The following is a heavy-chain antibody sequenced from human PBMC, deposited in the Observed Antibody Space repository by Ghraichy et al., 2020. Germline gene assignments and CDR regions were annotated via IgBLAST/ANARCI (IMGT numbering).Heavy chain of an antibody. V-gene: IGHV3-23*01. D-gene: IGHD6-19*01. CDR3: AKDPYSSALQYFQH. CDR2: ISSSGGRT. CDR1: GFVFSYYA. Sequence: LSLTCAASGFVFSYYALSWVRQVPGKGLEWVASISSSGGRTYYADSVKGRFILSRDDSNNTLHLQMNSLRADDTAVYYCAKDPYSSALQYFQHWGQGTLVTVSS. J-gene: IGHJ1*01.